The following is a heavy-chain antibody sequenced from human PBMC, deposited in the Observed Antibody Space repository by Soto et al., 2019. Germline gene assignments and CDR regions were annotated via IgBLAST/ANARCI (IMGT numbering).Heavy chain of an antibody. D-gene: IGHD1-26*01. CDR2: INSDGTST. V-gene: IGHV3-74*01. J-gene: IGHJ3*02. CDR3: ARGATTYAFDI. CDR1: GFTFSSYW. Sequence: GGSLRLSCAASGFTFSSYWMHWVRQAPGKGLVWVSRINSDGTSTSYADSVRGRFTISRDNAKNTLYLQMGSLRAEDMAVYYCARGATTYAFDIWGQGTMVTVSS.